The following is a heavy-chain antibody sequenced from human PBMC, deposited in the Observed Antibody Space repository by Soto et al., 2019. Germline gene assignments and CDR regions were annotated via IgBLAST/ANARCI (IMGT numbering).Heavy chain of an antibody. V-gene: IGHV3-23*01. J-gene: IGHJ4*02. D-gene: IGHD3-22*01. Sequence: GGSLRLSCAASGFPFSSYAMSWVRQAPGKGLEWVSAISGSGGSTYYADSVKGRFTISRDNSKNTLYLQMNSLRAEDTAVYYCAKATYYYDSSGYYHLFYYFDYWGQGTLVTVSS. CDR3: AKATYYYDSSGYYHLFYYFDY. CDR2: ISGSGGST. CDR1: GFPFSSYA.